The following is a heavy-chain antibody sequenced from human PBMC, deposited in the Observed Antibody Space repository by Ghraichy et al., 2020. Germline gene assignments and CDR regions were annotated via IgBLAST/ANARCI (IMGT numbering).Heavy chain of an antibody. CDR3: ASYTY. Sequence: LTCAASGFGFSSFSMNWFRQAPEKGLEWVSAISSSGSDIYYADSVKGRFTISRDNAKNSLFLQMNGLSAEDTAVYFCASYTYWGQGILVTVSS. J-gene: IGHJ4*02. V-gene: IGHV3-21*06. CDR2: ISSSGSDI. CDR1: GFGFSSFS.